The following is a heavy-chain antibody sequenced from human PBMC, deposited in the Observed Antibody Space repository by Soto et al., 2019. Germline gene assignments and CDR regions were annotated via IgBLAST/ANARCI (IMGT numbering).Heavy chain of an antibody. V-gene: IGHV1-69*08. CDR1: GGTFSSYT. CDR2: IIPILGIA. CDR3: ARDKTPEYYYDSSEIPNWFDP. J-gene: IGHJ5*02. Sequence: QVQLVQSGAEVKKPGSSVKVSCKASGGTFSSYTISWVRQAPGQGLEWMGRIIPILGIANYAQKFQGRVTITADKSTSTAYMELSSLRSEETAVYYCARDKTPEYYYDSSEIPNWFDPWGQGTLVTVSS. D-gene: IGHD3-22*01.